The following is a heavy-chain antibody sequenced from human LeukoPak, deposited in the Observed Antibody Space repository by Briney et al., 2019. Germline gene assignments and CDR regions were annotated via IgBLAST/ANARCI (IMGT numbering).Heavy chain of an antibody. D-gene: IGHD3-3*01. Sequence: GGSLRLSCAASGFTFSSYAMSWVRQAPGKGLEWVSAISGSGGSTYYADSVKGRFTISRDNSKNTLYLQMNSLRAEDTAVYYCAREYDFWSGSYNWFDPWGQGTLVTVSS. CDR3: AREYDFWSGSYNWFDP. CDR1: GFTFSSYA. CDR2: ISGSGGST. J-gene: IGHJ5*02. V-gene: IGHV3-23*01.